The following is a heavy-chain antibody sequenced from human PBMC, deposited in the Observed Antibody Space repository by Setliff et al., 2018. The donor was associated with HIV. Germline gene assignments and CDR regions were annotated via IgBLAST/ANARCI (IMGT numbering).Heavy chain of an antibody. CDR2: IHDSGRT. Sequence: PSETLSLTCTVSGGSISSGDYYWSWIRHPPGKGLEWIGSIHDSGRTYYNPALQRRVTISVDTSKNQYSLKLRSGTAADTAVYSCARRLGATVFYYFDYWGQGTLVTVSS. D-gene: IGHD3-16*01. J-gene: IGHJ4*02. CDR1: GGSISSGDYY. CDR3: ARRLGATVFYYFDY. V-gene: IGHV4-39*07.